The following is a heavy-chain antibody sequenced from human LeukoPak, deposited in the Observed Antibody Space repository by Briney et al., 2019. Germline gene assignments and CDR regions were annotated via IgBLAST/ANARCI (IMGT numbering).Heavy chain of an antibody. Sequence: GGSLRLSCAASGFSFSSFSMNWVRQAPGRGLEWVSYISGGSSFTYYVDSVKGRFTISRDNAKNSLYLQMNSLRAEDTAVYYCARDLGYSSGPNYWGQGTRVTVSS. CDR2: ISGGSSFT. J-gene: IGHJ4*02. V-gene: IGHV3-21*01. D-gene: IGHD6-19*01. CDR1: GFSFSSFS. CDR3: ARDLGYSSGPNY.